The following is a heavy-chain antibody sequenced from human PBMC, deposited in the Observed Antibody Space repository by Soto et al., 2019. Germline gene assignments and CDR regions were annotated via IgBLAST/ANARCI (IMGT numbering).Heavy chain of an antibody. CDR1: GGPFSRYA. V-gene: IGHV1-69*06. CDR2: IIPIFGTA. J-gene: IGHJ6*02. CDR3: ARGYSGSSLTSGYYYNAMDV. D-gene: IGHD1-26*01. Sequence: ASVKVSCKGFGGPFSRYAISWVRQAPGQGLEWMGGIIPIFGTANYAQKFQGRVTITADKSTSTAYMELSSLRSEDTAVYYCARGYSGSSLTSGYYYNAMDVWGQVTTVT.